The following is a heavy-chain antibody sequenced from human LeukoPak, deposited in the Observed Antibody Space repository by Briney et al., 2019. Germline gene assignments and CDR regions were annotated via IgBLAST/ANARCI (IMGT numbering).Heavy chain of an antibody. V-gene: IGHV3-48*03. J-gene: IGHJ6*03. D-gene: IGHD3-22*01. Sequence: PGGSLRLSCAASGFAFSSYEMNWVRQAPGKGLEWVSYISSSGSTIYYADSVKGRFTISRDNAKNSLYLQMNSLRAEDTAVYCCARDYNDSSGYYYYYYYMDVWGKGTTVTISS. CDR1: GFAFSSYE. CDR3: ARDYNDSSGYYYYYYYMDV. CDR2: ISSSGSTI.